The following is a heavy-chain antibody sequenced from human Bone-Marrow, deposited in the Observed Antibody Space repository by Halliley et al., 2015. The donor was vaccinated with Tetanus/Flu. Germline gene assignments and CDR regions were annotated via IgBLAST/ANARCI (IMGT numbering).Heavy chain of an antibody. J-gene: IGHJ5*02. V-gene: IGHV4-38-2*01. Sequence: TLSLTCAVSGDSISSDSYWGWIRQPPGKGLEWIGSVLHTGTTYYNPSLNSRSTISLGTSRNQFSLKLRSATAADTAVYFCARVRGSGSYNAMRVDTWGQGHLVTVSS. CDR1: GDSISSDSY. CDR3: ARVRGSGSYNAMRVDT. CDR2: VLHTGTT. D-gene: IGHD3-10*01.